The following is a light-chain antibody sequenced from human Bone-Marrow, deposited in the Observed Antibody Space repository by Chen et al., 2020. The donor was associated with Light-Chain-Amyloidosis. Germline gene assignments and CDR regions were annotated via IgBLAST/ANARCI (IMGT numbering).Light chain of an antibody. Sequence: EIVMTQSPATLSVSPGERATLSCRASQSVSTNLAWYHQRPGQAPRLLIYGASSRATSTPIRFSGSGSGTEFTLTISSLQSEDFGVYYCQQYNKWPPITFGQGTRLHIK. V-gene: IGKV3-15*01. CDR3: QQYNKWPPIT. J-gene: IGKJ5*01. CDR2: GAS. CDR1: QSVSTN.